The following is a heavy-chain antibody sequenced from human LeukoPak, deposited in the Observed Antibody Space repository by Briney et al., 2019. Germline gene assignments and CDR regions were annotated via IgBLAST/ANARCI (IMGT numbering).Heavy chain of an antibody. J-gene: IGHJ3*02. CDR3: ARDSSRTTRGYSYGTFDI. Sequence: KPSETLSLTCTVSGGSISSYYWSWIRQPPGKGLEWIGYIYYSGGTNYNPSLKSRVTISVDTSKNQFSLKLSSVTAADTAVYYCARDSSRTTRGYSYGTFDIWGQGTMVTVSS. D-gene: IGHD5-18*01. CDR2: IYYSGGT. CDR1: GGSISSYY. V-gene: IGHV4-59*01.